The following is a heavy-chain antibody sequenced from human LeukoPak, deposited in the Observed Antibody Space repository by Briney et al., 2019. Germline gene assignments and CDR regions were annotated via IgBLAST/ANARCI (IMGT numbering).Heavy chain of an antibody. Sequence: ASVKVSCKASGYTFTSYYMHWVRQAPGQGLEWMGIINPSGGSTSYAQKFQGRVTITADKSTSTAYMELSSLRSEDTAVYYCATGVVVVRYYYYMDVWGKGTTVTVSS. V-gene: IGHV1-46*01. D-gene: IGHD2-15*01. J-gene: IGHJ6*03. CDR3: ATGVVVVRYYYYMDV. CDR1: GYTFTSYY. CDR2: INPSGGST.